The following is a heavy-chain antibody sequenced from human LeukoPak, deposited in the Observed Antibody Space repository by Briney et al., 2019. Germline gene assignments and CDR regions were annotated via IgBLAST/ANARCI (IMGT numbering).Heavy chain of an antibody. Sequence: KSGGSLRLSCAASGIVFSNYGMNWVRQAPGKGLEWVSGISDTGGDTYYADSVKGRFTIFRDNSKNTLYLQMNSLRDEDTAIYYCAKRRDSSGCNDYWGQGIQVTVSS. J-gene: IGHJ4*02. V-gene: IGHV3-23*01. CDR1: GIVFSNYG. D-gene: IGHD3-22*01. CDR3: AKRRDSSGCNDY. CDR2: ISDTGGDT.